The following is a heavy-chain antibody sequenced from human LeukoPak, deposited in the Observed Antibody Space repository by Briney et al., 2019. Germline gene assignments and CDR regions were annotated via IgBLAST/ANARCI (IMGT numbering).Heavy chain of an antibody. D-gene: IGHD2-2*01. CDR2: ISGSGGST. Sequence: GGSLRLSCAASGFTFSSYAMSWVRQAPGKGLEWVSAISGSGGSTYYADSVKGRFTISRDNSKSTLYLQMNSLRAEDAAVYYCAKCRPWGSTSNYYYYGMDVWGQGTTVTVSS. J-gene: IGHJ6*02. CDR1: GFTFSSYA. V-gene: IGHV3-23*01. CDR3: AKCRPWGSTSNYYYYGMDV.